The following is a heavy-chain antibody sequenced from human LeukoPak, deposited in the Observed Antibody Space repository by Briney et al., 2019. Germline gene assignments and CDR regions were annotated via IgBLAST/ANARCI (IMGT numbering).Heavy chain of an antibody. CDR2: IIPIFGTA. D-gene: IGHD3-22*01. V-gene: IGHV1-69*01. J-gene: IGHJ4*02. CDR3: ARSRAYYYDSSGYY. Sequence: AAVQDSCKACGGTCSTYASIGVRQAPGQELVGRGGIIPIFGTANSAQTFQGRVTITADESTSTAYLELSRLRSEDTAVYYCARSRAYYYDSSGYYWGQGTLVTVSS. CDR1: GGTCSTYA.